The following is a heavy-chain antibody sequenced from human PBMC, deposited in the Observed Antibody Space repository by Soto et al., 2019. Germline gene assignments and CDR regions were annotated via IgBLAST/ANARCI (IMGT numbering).Heavy chain of an antibody. J-gene: IGHJ5*02. D-gene: IGHD5-18*01. V-gene: IGHV4-59*08. CDR3: AVQDRGYSYGLNWFDP. CDR1: GGSISSYY. Sequence: SETLSLTCTVSGGSISSYYWSWIRQPPGKGLEWIGYIYYSGSTNYNPSLKSRVTISVDMSKNQFPLNISPVTAAVTSVYYCAVQDRGYSYGLNWFDPWGQGTLVTVS. CDR2: IYYSGST.